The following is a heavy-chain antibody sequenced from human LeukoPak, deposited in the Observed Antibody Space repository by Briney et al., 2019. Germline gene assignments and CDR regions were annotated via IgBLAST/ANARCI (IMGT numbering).Heavy chain of an antibody. J-gene: IGHJ4*02. Sequence: GGSLRLSCAASGFPFNTYYMSWVRQAPGKGLEWVANIKRDESEKYYADSVKGRFTISRDNPKNLLYLQMNSLRAEDTAVYYCARDEGYSGYRPFDYWGQGTLVTVSA. CDR3: ARDEGYSGYRPFDY. CDR2: IKRDESEK. D-gene: IGHD5-12*01. CDR1: GFPFNTYY. V-gene: IGHV3-7*01.